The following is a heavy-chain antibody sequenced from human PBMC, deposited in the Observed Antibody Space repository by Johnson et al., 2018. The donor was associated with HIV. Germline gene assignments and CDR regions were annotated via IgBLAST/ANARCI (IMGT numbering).Heavy chain of an antibody. J-gene: IGHJ3*02. CDR2: ISWNSGSI. D-gene: IGHD3-22*01. V-gene: IGHV3-9*01. Sequence: VQLVESGGGLVQPGGSLRLSCAASGFTFDDYAMHWVRQAPGKGLEWVSGISWNSGSIGYADSVKGRFTISRDNSKNTLYLQMNSLRAEDTAVYYCARVVVLIGAFDIWGQGTMVTVSS. CDR3: ARVVVLIGAFDI. CDR1: GFTFDDYA.